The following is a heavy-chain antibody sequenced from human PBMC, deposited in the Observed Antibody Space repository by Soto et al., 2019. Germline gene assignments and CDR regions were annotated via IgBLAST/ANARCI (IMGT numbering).Heavy chain of an antibody. CDR2: VYYSGTT. CDR3: AKDYLWTGFDP. D-gene: IGHD2-21*01. J-gene: IGHJ5*02. CDR1: NGSISTYY. V-gene: IGHV4-59*01. Sequence: SETLSLTCTASNGSISTYYWSWVRQAPGKGLEWIGYVYYSGTTNYNPSPKSRVTISVDTSKNQFSLKLKSVTAADTAVYYCAKDYLWTGFDPWGQGILVTVSS.